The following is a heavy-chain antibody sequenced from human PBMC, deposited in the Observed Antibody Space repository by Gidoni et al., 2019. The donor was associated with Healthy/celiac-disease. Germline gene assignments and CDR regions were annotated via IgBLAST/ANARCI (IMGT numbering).Heavy chain of an antibody. CDR2: ISSSSSYI. V-gene: IGHV3-21*01. CDR3: AREYSDDYYYYGMDV. D-gene: IGHD4-4*01. CDR1: GFPFRSYS. Sequence: EVHLVEFGGGLVKPGGSLRLSCAASGFPFRSYSMNWVRQAPGKGLEWVSSISSSSSYIYYADSVKGRFTISRDNAKNSLYLQMNSLRAEDTAVYYCAREYSDDYYYYGMDVWGQGTTVTVSS. J-gene: IGHJ6*02.